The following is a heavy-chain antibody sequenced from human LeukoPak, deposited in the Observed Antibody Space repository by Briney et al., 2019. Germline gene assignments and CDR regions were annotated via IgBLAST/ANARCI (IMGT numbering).Heavy chain of an antibody. Sequence: SETLSLTCTVSGVSISSYYWSWIRQPPGKGLEWIGYIYYSGSTNYNPSLKSRVTISVDTSKNHFSLKLSSVTAADTAVYYCARAGGSGLIDYWGQGTLVTVSS. D-gene: IGHD6-19*01. CDR2: IYYSGST. V-gene: IGHV4-59*12. J-gene: IGHJ4*02. CDR3: ARAGGSGLIDY. CDR1: GVSISSYY.